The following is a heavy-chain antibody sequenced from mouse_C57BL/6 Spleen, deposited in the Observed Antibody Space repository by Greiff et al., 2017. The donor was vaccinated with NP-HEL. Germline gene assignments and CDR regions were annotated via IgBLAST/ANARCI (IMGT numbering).Heavy chain of an antibody. D-gene: IGHD2-4*01. V-gene: IGHV1-7*01. CDR1: GYTFTSSW. CDR2: INPSSGYT. CDR3: ARFNYDYGWFAY. Sequence: QVQLKESGAELAKPGASVKLSCKASGYTFTSSWMHWVKQRPGQGLEWIGHINPSSGYTKYNQKFKDKATLTADKSSSTAYMQLSSLTYEDAAVYYCARFNYDYGWFAYWGQGTLVTVSA. J-gene: IGHJ3*01.